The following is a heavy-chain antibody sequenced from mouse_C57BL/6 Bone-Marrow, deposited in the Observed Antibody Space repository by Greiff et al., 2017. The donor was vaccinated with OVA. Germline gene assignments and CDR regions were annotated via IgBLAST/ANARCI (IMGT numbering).Heavy chain of an antibody. CDR2: INPSTGGT. J-gene: IGHJ1*03. CDR3: ALLITTVVAPGYFDV. D-gene: IGHD1-1*01. V-gene: IGHV1-42*01. Sequence: VQLKQSGAELVKPGASVKLSCTASGFNIKDYYMHWVKQRTEQGLEWIGEINPSTGGTTYNQKFKAKATLTVDKSSSTAYMQLKSLTSEDSAVYYCALLITTVVAPGYFDVWGTGTTVTVSS. CDR1: GFNIKDYY.